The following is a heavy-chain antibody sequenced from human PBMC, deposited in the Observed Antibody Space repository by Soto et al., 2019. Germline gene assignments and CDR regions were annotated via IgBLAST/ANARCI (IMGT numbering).Heavy chain of an antibody. Sequence: GGSLRLSCAASGFTFRSYCMSWVRQAPGKGLEWVANIKQDGSEKYYVDSVKGRFAVSRDNANNSLYLQMNSLRAEDTAVYYCARAYDSYCSGASCYSLYFDYWGQGTLVTVSS. D-gene: IGHD2-15*01. CDR3: ARAYDSYCSGASCYSLYFDY. CDR1: GFTFRSYC. V-gene: IGHV3-7*01. CDR2: IKQDGSEK. J-gene: IGHJ4*02.